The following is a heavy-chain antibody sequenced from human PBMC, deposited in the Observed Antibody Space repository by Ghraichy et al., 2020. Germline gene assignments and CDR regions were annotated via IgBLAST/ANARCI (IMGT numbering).Heavy chain of an antibody. CDR3: ARDRWGSSPKLPTPHYYYYGMDV. CDR1: GFTFSSYS. V-gene: IGHV3-48*02. Sequence: GGSLRLSCAASGFTFSSYSMNWVRQAPGKGLEWVSYISSSSSTIYYADSVKGRFTISRDNAKNSLYLQMNSLRDEDTAVYYCARDRWGSSPKLPTPHYYYYGMDVWGQGTTVTVSS. CDR2: ISSSSSTI. J-gene: IGHJ6*02. D-gene: IGHD6-6*01.